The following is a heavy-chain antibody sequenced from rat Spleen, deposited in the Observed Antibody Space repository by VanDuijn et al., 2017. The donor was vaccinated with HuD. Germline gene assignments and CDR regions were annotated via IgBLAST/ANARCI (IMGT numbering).Heavy chain of an antibody. CDR3: TRKDYHTGDYFDY. J-gene: IGHJ2*01. CDR1: GFSLTSYN. D-gene: IGHD1-12*01. V-gene: IGHV2-45*01. CDR2: MWSGGST. Sequence: QVQLKESGPGLVQPSETLSLTCTVSGFSLTSYNVHWVRQPPGKGLEWMGVMWSGGSTDYNSALKSRLSISRDTSKNQVFLKMNSLQSEDTTTYYCTRKDYHTGDYFDYWGQGVMVTVSS.